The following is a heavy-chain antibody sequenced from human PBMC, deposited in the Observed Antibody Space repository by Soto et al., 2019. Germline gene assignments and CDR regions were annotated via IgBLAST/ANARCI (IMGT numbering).Heavy chain of an antibody. CDR1: GFTFDDYA. CDR3: AKDHKSYSSSWLFDY. D-gene: IGHD6-13*01. V-gene: IGHV3-9*01. CDR2: ISWNIGSI. J-gene: IGHJ4*02. Sequence: EVQLVESGGGLVQPGRSLRLSCAASGFTFDDYAMHWVRQAPGKGLEWVSGISWNIGSIGYADSVKGRFTISRDNAKNSLYLQMNSLRAEDTALYYCAKDHKSYSSSWLFDYWGQGTLVTVSS.